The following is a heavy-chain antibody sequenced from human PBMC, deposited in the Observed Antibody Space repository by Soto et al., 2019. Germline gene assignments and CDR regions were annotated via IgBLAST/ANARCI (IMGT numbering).Heavy chain of an antibody. CDR3: ARVMVTKLELRHGNYYGMDV. CDR1: GGTFSSYA. CDR2: IIPIFGTA. V-gene: IGHV1-69*13. D-gene: IGHD1-7*01. Sequence: ASVKVSCKASGGTFSSYAISWVRQAPGQGLEWMGGIIPIFGTANYAQKFQGRVTITADESTSTAYMELSSLRSEDTAVYYCARVMVTKLELRHGNYYGMDVWGQGTTVTVSS. J-gene: IGHJ6*02.